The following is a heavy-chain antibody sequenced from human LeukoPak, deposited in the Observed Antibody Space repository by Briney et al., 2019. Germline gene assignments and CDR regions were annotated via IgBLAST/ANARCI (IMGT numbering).Heavy chain of an antibody. CDR3: ARVTGYYYESSGYYHHAFDI. D-gene: IGHD3-22*01. Sequence: ASVKVSCKASGYTFTGYYMHWVRQAPGQGLELMGWINPNSGGTNYAQNFQGRVTMTRDTSISTAYMELSRLRSDDTAVYYCARVTGYYYESSGYYHHAFDIWGLWTMVTVSS. V-gene: IGHV1-2*02. CDR2: INPNSGGT. CDR1: GYTFTGYY. J-gene: IGHJ3*02.